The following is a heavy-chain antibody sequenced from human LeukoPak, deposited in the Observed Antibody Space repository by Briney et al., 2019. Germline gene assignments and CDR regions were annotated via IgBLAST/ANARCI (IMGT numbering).Heavy chain of an antibody. CDR2: IYYSGST. V-gene: IGHV4-59*01. CDR3: ARDGITGTTA. D-gene: IGHD1-20*01. CDR1: GGSISGYY. Sequence: ASETLSLTCTVSGGSISGYYWNWVRQPPGKGLEWIGYIYYSGSTNYNPPLKSRVTISVDTSKNQFSLKLSSVTAADTAVYYCARDGITGTTAWGQGTLVTVSS. J-gene: IGHJ5*02.